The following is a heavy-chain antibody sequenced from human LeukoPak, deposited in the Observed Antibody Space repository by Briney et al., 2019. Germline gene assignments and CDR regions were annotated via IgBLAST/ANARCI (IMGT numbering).Heavy chain of an antibody. J-gene: IGHJ5*02. Sequence: SVKVSCKASRGTFSNYAISWVRQAPGQGLEWMGGIIPIFGTANYAQKFQGRVTITADESTSTAYMELSSLRSEDTAVYYCARDRPGRYCSSTSCYTASPFDPWGQGTLVTVSS. V-gene: IGHV1-69*13. CDR3: ARDRPGRYCSSTSCYTASPFDP. CDR1: RGTFSNYA. D-gene: IGHD2-2*02. CDR2: IIPIFGTA.